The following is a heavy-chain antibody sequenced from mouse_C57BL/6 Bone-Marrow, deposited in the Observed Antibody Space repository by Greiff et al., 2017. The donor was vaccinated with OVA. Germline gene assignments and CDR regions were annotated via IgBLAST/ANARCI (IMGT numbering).Heavy chain of an antibody. V-gene: IGHV1-82*01. J-gene: IGHJ3*01. CDR2: IYPGDGDT. Sequence: VKLQQSGPELVKPGASVKISCKASGYAFSSSWMNWVKQRPGKGLEWIGRIYPGDGDTNYNGKFKGKATLTADKSSSTAYMQLSSLTSEDSAVYFCARSSNGSSPAWFAYWGQGTLVTVSA. CDR1: GYAFSSSW. D-gene: IGHD1-1*01. CDR3: ARSSNGSSPAWFAY.